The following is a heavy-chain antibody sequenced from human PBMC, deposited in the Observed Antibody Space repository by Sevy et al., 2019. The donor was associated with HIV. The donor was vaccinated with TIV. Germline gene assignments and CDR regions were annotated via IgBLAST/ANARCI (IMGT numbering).Heavy chain of an antibody. CDR3: ARAQQVTMLVVIGGLYFDL. CDR2: VKQDMSEK. D-gene: IGHD3-3*01. J-gene: IGHJ4*02. V-gene: IGHV3-7*01. CDR1: GFTFSSNW. Sequence: GGSLRLSCAASGFTFSSNWLTWVRQAPGKGLEWVANVKQDMSEKYYADSVKGRFIISRDNAKNSLFLQMNSLRAEDTAVYYCARAQQVTMLVVIGGLYFDLWGQGTLVTVSS.